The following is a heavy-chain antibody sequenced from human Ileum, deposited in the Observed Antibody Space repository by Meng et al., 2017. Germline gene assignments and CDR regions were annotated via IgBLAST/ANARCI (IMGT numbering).Heavy chain of an antibody. J-gene: IGHJ4*02. CDR3: AKAAAYNLDI. Sequence: QGQCQEWGPGLVKPSGTLSLTFAVSGVSISSAIWWGWVRQPPGKGLEWIGEIFQSGSTNYNPSLKSRVSISVDKSKNHLSLSLSSVTAADTAVYYCAKAAAYNLDIWGQGALVTVSS. V-gene: IGHV4-4*02. D-gene: IGHD1-14*01. CDR2: IFQSGST. CDR1: GVSISSAIW.